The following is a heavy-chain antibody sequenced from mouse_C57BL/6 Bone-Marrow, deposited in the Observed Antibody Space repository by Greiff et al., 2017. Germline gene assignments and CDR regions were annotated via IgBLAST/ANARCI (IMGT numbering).Heavy chain of an antibody. CDR2: IDPETGGT. V-gene: IGHV1-15*01. D-gene: IGHD1-1*01. J-gene: IGHJ3*01. CDR3: TRGLFYYYGAGWFAY. Sequence: VQLQQSGAELVRPGASVTLSCKASGYTFTDYEMHWVKQTPVHGLEWIGAIDPETGGTAYNQKFKGKAILTADKSASTAYMELRSLTSEDAAVYYCTRGLFYYYGAGWFAYWGQGTLVTVSA. CDR1: GYTFTDYE.